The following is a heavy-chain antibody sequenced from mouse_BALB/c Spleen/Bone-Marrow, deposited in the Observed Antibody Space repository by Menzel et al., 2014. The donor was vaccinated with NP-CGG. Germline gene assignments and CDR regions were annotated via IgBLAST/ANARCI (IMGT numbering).Heavy chain of an antibody. CDR2: ISGGSSII. V-gene: IGHV5-17*02. J-gene: IGHJ4*01. D-gene: IGHD1-2*01. CDR1: GFTFSSFG. Sequence: EVQVVKSGGGLVQPGGSRKLSCAASGFTFSSFGMHWVRQAPEKGLEWVAYISGGSSIIYYADTVKGRFTISRDNPKNTLFLQMTSLRSEDTAIYYCARKDYFGYAAMDYWGQGTSVTVSS. CDR3: ARKDYFGYAAMDY.